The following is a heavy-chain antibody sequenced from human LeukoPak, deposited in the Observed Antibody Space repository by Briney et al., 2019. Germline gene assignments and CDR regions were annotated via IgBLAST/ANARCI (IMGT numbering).Heavy chain of an antibody. CDR1: GFIFSSYA. CDR2: ISYDGSNK. CDR3: ARGPYGSGSVCYY. J-gene: IGHJ4*02. Sequence: PGGSLRLSCAASGFIFSSYAMHWVRQAPGKGLEWVAVISYDGSNKYYADSVKGRFTISRDNSKNTLYLQMNSLRAEDTAVYYCARGPYGSGSVCYYWGQGTLVTVSS. V-gene: IGHV3-30*04. D-gene: IGHD3-10*01.